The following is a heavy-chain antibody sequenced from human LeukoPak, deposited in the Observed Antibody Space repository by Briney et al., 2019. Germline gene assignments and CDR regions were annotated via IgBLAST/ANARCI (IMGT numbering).Heavy chain of an antibody. CDR3: ARDRGYCSGGSCYSDAFDI. Sequence: GASVKVSCKASGYTFTGYYMHWVRQAPGQGLEWMGWINPNSGGTNYAQKFQGWVTMTRDTSISTAYMELSRLRSDDTAVYYCARDRGYCSGGSCYSDAFDIWGQGTMVTVSS. J-gene: IGHJ3*02. V-gene: IGHV1-2*04. CDR2: INPNSGGT. CDR1: GYTFTGYY. D-gene: IGHD2-15*01.